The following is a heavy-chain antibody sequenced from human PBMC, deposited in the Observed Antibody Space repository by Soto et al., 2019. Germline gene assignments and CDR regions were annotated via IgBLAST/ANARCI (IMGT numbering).Heavy chain of an antibody. CDR3: ARDVEGSSFDY. CDR1: GGSVSSGSYY. J-gene: IGHJ4*02. CDR2: IYYSGST. D-gene: IGHD6-6*01. V-gene: IGHV4-61*01. Sequence: QVQLQESGPGLVKPSETLSLTCTVSGGSVSSGSYYWSWIRQPPGKGLEWIGYIYYSGSTNYNPSLKSRVTISVDTSKNQFSLKLRSVTAADTAVYYCARDVEGSSFDYWGQGTLVTVSS.